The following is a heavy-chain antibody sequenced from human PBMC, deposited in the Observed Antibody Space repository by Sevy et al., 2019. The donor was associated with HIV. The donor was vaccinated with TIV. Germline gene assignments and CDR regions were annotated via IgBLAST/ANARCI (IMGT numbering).Heavy chain of an antibody. D-gene: IGHD5-18*01. Sequence: ASVKVSCKASGYTFTGYYMHWVRQAPGQGLEWMGWINPNSGGTNYAQKFQGRVTMTRDTSISTAYMELSRLRSDDTAVYYCARDVGDSYGSYYYYYYGMDVWGQRTTVTVSS. CDR3: ARDVGDSYGSYYYYYYGMDV. V-gene: IGHV1-2*02. J-gene: IGHJ6*02. CDR2: INPNSGGT. CDR1: GYTFTGYY.